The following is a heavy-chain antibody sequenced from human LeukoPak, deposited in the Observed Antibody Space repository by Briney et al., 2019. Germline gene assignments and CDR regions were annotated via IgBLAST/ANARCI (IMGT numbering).Heavy chain of an antibody. Sequence: GGSLRLSCAASGFTFDNYAMHWVRQAPGKGPEWLSIISWNSGYIGYADSVRGRFTISRDNAKKSLDLQMNSLRAEDTAFYYCAKVRGTYSSGYFFDYWGQGTLVTVSS. J-gene: IGHJ4*02. D-gene: IGHD6-19*01. CDR3: AKVRGTYSSGYFFDY. CDR2: ISWNSGYI. V-gene: IGHV3-9*01. CDR1: GFTFDNYA.